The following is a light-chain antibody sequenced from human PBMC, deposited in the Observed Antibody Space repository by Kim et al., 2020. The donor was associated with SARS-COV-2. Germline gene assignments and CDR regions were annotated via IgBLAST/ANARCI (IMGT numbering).Light chain of an antibody. CDR1: SGSIASNY. V-gene: IGLV6-57*02. CDR3: QSYDSSNNRV. J-gene: IGLJ2*01. Sequence: NFMLTQPHSVSESPGKTVTISCTGSSGSIASNYVQWYQQRPGSAPTTVIYEDNQRPSGVPDRFSGSIDSSSNSASLTISGLKTEDEADYYCQSYDSSNNRVCGGGTKLTVL. CDR2: EDN.